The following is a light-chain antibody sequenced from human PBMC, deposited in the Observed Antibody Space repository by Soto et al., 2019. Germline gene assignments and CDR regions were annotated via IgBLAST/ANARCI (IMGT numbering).Light chain of an antibody. CDR3: QQYNKWPPWT. V-gene: IGKV3-15*01. Sequence: EIVMTQSPATLSVSPGERATLSCRASQSVSSNLAWYQQQPGQAPRLLIYDASTRATGIPARFSGSGSGTEFTLTISSLQSEDIAVYYCQQYNKWPPWTFGQGTKVEIK. CDR1: QSVSSN. J-gene: IGKJ1*01. CDR2: DAS.